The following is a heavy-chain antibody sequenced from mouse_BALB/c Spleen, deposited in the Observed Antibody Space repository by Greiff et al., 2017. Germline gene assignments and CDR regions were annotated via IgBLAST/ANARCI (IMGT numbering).Heavy chain of an antibody. Sequence: VQLQQPGAELVKPGASVKLSCKASGYTFTSYWMHWVKQRPGQGLEWIGEINPSNGRTNYNEKFKSKATLTVDKSSSTAYMQLSSLTSDDSAVYYCARDFITTAFWGQGTTLTVSS. D-gene: IGHD1-2*01. J-gene: IGHJ2*01. CDR2: INPSNGRT. V-gene: IGHV1S81*02. CDR1: GYTFTSYW. CDR3: ARDFITTAF.